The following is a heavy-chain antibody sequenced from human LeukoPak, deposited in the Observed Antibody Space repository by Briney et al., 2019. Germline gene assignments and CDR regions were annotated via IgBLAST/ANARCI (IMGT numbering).Heavy chain of an antibody. D-gene: IGHD3-16*01. V-gene: IGHV3-21*01. Sequence: GGSLRLSCAASGFTFSSYTMNWVRQAPGKGLEWVSSISSSSNYIYYADSMKGRFTISRDNAKNSLYLQMNSLRAEDTAVYYCAREIMAQAAFDIWGQGTMVTVSS. CDR2: ISSSSNYI. J-gene: IGHJ3*02. CDR1: GFTFSSYT. CDR3: AREIMAQAAFDI.